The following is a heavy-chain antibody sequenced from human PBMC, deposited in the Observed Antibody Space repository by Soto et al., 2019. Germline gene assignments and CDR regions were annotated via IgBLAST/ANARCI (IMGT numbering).Heavy chain of an antibody. CDR1: GGSISSGGYY. Sequence: PSETLSLTCTVSGGSISSGGYYWSWIRQHPGKGLEWIGYIYYSGSTYYNPSLKSRVTISVDTSKNQFSLKLSSVTAADTAMYYCATGGERDYYDHSGWRWGQGTLVTVSS. CDR3: ATGGERDYYDHSGWR. CDR2: IYYSGST. V-gene: IGHV4-31*03. J-gene: IGHJ1*01. D-gene: IGHD3-22*01.